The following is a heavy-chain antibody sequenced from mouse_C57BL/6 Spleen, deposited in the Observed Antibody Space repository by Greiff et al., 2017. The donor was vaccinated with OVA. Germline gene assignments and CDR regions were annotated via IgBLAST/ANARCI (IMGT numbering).Heavy chain of an antibody. CDR2: IHPNSGST. CDR3: ARWGTYVVDGY. Sequence: QVQLQQPGAELVKPGASVKLSCKASGYTFTSYWMHWVKQRPGQGLEWIGMIHPNSGSTKYTEKFKSKATLTADKSSSTAYMQLSSLTSEDSAVYYGARWGTYVVDGYWGQGNTLTVSS. V-gene: IGHV1-64*01. D-gene: IGHD1-1*01. J-gene: IGHJ2*01. CDR1: GYTFTSYW.